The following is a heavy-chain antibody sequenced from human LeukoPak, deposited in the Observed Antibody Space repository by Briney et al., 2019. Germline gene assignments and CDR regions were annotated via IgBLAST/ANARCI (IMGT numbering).Heavy chain of an antibody. D-gene: IGHD1-26*01. CDR2: IKEDGGEI. CDR3: ARSGYSHSWDY. CDR1: GFTFSNYA. V-gene: IGHV3-7*03. Sequence: GGSLRLSCAGSGFTFSNYAMNWVRQAPGKGLEWVANIKEDGGEIHFVDSMKGRFTISRDNAKNSLYLQMNSLRGDDTAVYYCARSGYSHSWDYWGQGTLVIVSS. J-gene: IGHJ4*02.